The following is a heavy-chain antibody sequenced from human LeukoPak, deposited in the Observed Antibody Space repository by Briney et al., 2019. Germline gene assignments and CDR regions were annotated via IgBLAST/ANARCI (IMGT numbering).Heavy chain of an antibody. J-gene: IGHJ4*02. CDR3: ARAVAGYFDY. D-gene: IGHD6-19*01. CDR2: ISSSSSYI. V-gene: IGHV3-21*01. Sequence: PGGSLRLSCAASGFTFSSYSMNWVRQAPGKGLEWVSSISSSSSYIYYADSVKGRFTISRDNAKNTLYLQMNSLRAEDTAVYYCARAVAGYFDYWGQGTLVTVSS. CDR1: GFTFSSYS.